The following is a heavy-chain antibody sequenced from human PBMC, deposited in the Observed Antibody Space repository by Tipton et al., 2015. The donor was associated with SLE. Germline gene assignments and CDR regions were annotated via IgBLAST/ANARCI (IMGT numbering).Heavy chain of an antibody. D-gene: IGHD2-15*01. J-gene: IGHJ4*02. CDR1: GGSISSTY. CDR3: AGAWQGYCSGGTCYVLDY. Sequence: TLSLTCPFSGGSISSTYWSWIRQAPGKGMEWIGYISNSETTNYNPSLKSRVTISVDTSKNQFSLKLRSVTAADTAVYYCAGAWQGYCSGGTCYVLDYWGQGTLVTVSS. V-gene: IGHV4-59*01. CDR2: ISNSETT.